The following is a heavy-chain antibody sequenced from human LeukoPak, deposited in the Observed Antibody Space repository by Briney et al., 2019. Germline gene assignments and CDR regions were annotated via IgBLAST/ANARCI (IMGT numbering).Heavy chain of an antibody. CDR1: GFTFGSYA. Sequence: PGGSLRLSCAASGFTFGSYAMHWVRRAPGEGLEWVAFISYDGRNKYHADSVKGRFTISRDNSKNTLYLQMNSLRAEDTAVYYCARVASAQLWYNWFDPWGQGTLVTVSS. D-gene: IGHD5-18*01. J-gene: IGHJ5*02. CDR3: ARVASAQLWYNWFDP. CDR2: ISYDGRNK. V-gene: IGHV3-30*04.